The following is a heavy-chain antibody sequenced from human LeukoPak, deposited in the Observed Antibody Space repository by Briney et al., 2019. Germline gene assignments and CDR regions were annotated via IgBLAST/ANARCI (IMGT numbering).Heavy chain of an antibody. CDR1: GYTFTGYY. CDR2: INPNSGGT. CDR3: ARDFRDDFWSGYLGDAFDI. D-gene: IGHD3-3*01. J-gene: IGHJ3*02. V-gene: IGHV1-2*02. Sequence: GASVKVSCKASGYTFTGYYMHWVRQAPGQGLEWMGWINPNSGGTNYAQKLQGRVTMTTDTSTSTAYMELRSLRSDDTAVYYCARDFRDDFWSGYLGDAFDIWGQGTMVTVSS.